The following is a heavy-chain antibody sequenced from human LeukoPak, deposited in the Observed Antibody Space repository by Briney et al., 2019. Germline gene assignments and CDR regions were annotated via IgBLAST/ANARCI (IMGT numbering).Heavy chain of an antibody. Sequence: AASVKVSCKASGYTFTGYYMHWVRQAPGQGLEWMGWINPNSGGTNYAQKFQGRVTMTRDTSISTAYMELSRLRSDDTAVYYCARDTLDNSGWYNWGQGTLVTVSS. J-gene: IGHJ4*02. CDR2: INPNSGGT. V-gene: IGHV1-2*02. D-gene: IGHD6-19*01. CDR3: ARDTLDNSGWYN. CDR1: GYTFTGYY.